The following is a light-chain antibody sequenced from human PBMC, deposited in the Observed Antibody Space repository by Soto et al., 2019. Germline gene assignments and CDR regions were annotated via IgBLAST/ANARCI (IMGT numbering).Light chain of an antibody. CDR1: ESVSSN. CDR2: GAS. J-gene: IGKJ1*01. V-gene: IGKV3-15*01. CDR3: QQYKNWTRT. Sequence: EIVLTQSPATLSVSPGDRATLSCRASESVSSNVAWYRQKPGQTPRLLIYGASTRETDMPGTFSGSGAGTEFTLTISSLQSEDFGVDYCQQYKNWTRTFGQGTKVDIK.